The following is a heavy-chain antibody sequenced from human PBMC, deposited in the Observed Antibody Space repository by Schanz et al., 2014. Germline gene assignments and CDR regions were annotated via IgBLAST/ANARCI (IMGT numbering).Heavy chain of an antibody. D-gene: IGHD6-13*01. J-gene: IGHJ4*02. V-gene: IGHV1-46*03. CDR3: ARDGEAAAGCDY. CDR1: GYPFTNYY. Sequence: QVHLEQSGPEVKKPGASVKLSCRASGYPFTNYYIHWVRQAPGQGLEWMGIVNPGGGSTSVAQRFQTRVTLTRDTSTVTAYLGLTRLRFEDTAVYYCARDGEAAAGCDYWGQGTLVTVSS. CDR2: VNPGGGST.